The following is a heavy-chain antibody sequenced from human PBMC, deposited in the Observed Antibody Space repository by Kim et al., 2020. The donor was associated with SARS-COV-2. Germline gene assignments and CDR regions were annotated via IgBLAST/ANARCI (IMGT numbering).Heavy chain of an antibody. Sequence: GGSLRLSCAASGFTFSSYAMAWVRQPPGKGLEWVAVISGGGGTTFYADSVKGRFTISRDDSKNTLYLQMNSLRAEDTAVYYCAKTRGTGTDGRSGGCWG. V-gene: IGHV3-23*01. D-gene: IGHD6-13*01. CDR3: AKTRGTGTDGRSGGC. J-gene: IGHJ1*01. CDR1: GFTFSSYA. CDR2: ISGGGGTT.